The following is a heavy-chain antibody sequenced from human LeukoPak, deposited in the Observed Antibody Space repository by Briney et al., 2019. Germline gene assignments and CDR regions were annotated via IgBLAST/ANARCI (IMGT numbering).Heavy chain of an antibody. CDR3: ARDWVYGSGGYFDY. D-gene: IGHD3-22*01. J-gene: IGHJ4*02. CDR1: GFTFSSYG. Sequence: PGRSLRLSCAASGFTFSSYGMRWVRQAPGKGLEWVAVIWYDGSNKYYADSVKGRFTISRDNSKNTLYLQMNSLRAEDTAVYYCARDWVYGSGGYFDYWGQGTLVTVSS. CDR2: IWYDGSNK. V-gene: IGHV3-33*01.